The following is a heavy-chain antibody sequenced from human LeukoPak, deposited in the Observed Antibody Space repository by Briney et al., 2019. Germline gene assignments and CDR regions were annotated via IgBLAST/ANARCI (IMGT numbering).Heavy chain of an antibody. D-gene: IGHD3-22*01. V-gene: IGHV1-58*01. CDR1: GFTFPSSG. J-gene: IGHJ6*02. CDR2: IVVGSGNT. Sequence: SVKVSCKASGFTFPSSGVQWVRQARGQRLEWIGWIVVGSGNTNYAQKFQERVTITRDMSTSTAYMELSSLRSEDTAVYYCARDHPPFVRWLPYYYYGMDVWGQGTTVTVSS. CDR3: ARDHPPFVRWLPYYYYGMDV.